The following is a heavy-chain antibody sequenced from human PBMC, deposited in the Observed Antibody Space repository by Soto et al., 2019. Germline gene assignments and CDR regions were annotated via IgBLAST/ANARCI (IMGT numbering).Heavy chain of an antibody. CDR1: GGSIGSDNYY. CDR2: IYYSGNT. Sequence: QLHLQESGPGLVKPSETLSLTCTVSGGSIGSDNYYWGWIRQPPGNGLEWIGSIYYSGNTHSNPSLMSRVSMSLDKSKNHFYLNLTSVTAADTAMYYCARHRERWLQFPFDFWGQGTPVTVS. J-gene: IGHJ4*02. V-gene: IGHV4-39*01. D-gene: IGHD5-12*01. CDR3: ARHRERWLQFPFDF.